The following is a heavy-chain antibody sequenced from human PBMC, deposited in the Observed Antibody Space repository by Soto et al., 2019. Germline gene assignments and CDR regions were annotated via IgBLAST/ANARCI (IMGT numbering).Heavy chain of an antibody. CDR3: AKDFISGTRNGNWFDP. J-gene: IGHJ5*02. Sequence: PGGSLRLSCAASGFPFSSYAMSWVRQAPGKGLEWVSAISGSGGSTYYADSVKGRFTISRDNSKNTLYLQMNSLRAEDTAVYYCAKDFISGTRNGNWFDPWGQGTLVTVSS. CDR1: GFPFSSYA. CDR2: ISGSGGST. V-gene: IGHV3-23*01.